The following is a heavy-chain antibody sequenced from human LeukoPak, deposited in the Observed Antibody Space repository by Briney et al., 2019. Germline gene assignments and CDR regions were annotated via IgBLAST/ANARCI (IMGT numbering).Heavy chain of an antibody. D-gene: IGHD6-19*01. CDR3: ARDHGYSSGWYNY. Sequence: ASVKVSCKASGYTFTGYYMHWVRQAPGQGLEWMGRINPNSGGTNYAQKFQGRVTMTRDTSISTAYIELSRLRSDDTAVYYCARDHGYSSGWYNYWGQGTLVTISS. V-gene: IGHV1-2*06. CDR2: INPNSGGT. CDR1: GYTFTGYY. J-gene: IGHJ4*02.